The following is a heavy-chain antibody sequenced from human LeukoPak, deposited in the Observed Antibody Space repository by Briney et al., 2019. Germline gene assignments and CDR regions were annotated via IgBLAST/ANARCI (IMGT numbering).Heavy chain of an antibody. D-gene: IGHD2-2*01. CDR1: GYTFTGYY. CDR3: ARGYCSSTSCYPFFDY. Sequence: GASVKVSCKASGYTFTGYYMHWVRQAPGQGLEWMVWINPNSGGTNYAQKFQGRVTMTRDTSISTAYMELSRLRSDDTAVYYCARGYCSSTSCYPFFDYWGQGTLVTVSS. J-gene: IGHJ4*02. V-gene: IGHV1-2*02. CDR2: INPNSGGT.